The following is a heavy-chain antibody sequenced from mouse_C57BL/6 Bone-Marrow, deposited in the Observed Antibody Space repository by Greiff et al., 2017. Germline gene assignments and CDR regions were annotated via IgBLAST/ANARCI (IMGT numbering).Heavy chain of an antibody. CDR2: IYPGSGST. Sequence: QVQLQQSGAELVKPGASVKMSCKASGYTFTSYWITWVKQRPGQGLEWIGDIYPGSGSTNYNEKFKSKATLTVDTSSSTAYMQLSSLTSEDSAVYYCAREAYGSSYGSYAMDYWGQGTSVTVSS. CDR1: GYTFTSYW. D-gene: IGHD1-1*01. CDR3: AREAYGSSYGSYAMDY. V-gene: IGHV1-55*01. J-gene: IGHJ4*01.